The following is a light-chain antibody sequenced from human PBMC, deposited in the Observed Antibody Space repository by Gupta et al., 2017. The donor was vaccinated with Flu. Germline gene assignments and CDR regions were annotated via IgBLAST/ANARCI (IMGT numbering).Light chain of an antibody. CDR1: KLGDKY. Sequence: SYELTQPPSVSGSPGQTASITCSGDKLGDKYACWYQQKPGQSPVLVIYQDSKRPSGIPERFSGSNSGNTATLTISGTQAMDEADYYCQAWDSSTWGNVVFGGGTKLTVL. V-gene: IGLV3-1*01. J-gene: IGLJ2*01. CDR2: QDS. CDR3: QAWDSSTWGNVV.